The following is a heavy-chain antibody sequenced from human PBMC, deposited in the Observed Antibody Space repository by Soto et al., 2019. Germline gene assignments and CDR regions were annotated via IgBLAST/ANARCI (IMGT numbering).Heavy chain of an antibody. J-gene: IGHJ6*02. CDR3: AKDMRGGSSSSRYYYGVDV. V-gene: IGHV3-9*01. CDR1: GFTFDDYA. D-gene: IGHD6-13*01. Sequence: EVQLVESGGGLVQPGRSLRLSCAASGFTFDDYAMHWVRQAPGKGLEWVSGISWDSGTIVYVDSVKGRFTISRDNGKNSLYLQMNSLRAEDTALYYCAKDMRGGSSSSRYYYGVDVWGQGTTVTVSS. CDR2: ISWDSGTI.